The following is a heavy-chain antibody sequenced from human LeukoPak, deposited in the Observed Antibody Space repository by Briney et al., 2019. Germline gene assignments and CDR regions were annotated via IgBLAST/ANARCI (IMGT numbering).Heavy chain of an antibody. CDR2: IHHSGST. Sequence: SQTLSLTCTVSGVSISSAGYFWTWIRQHPGKGLEWIGYIHHSGSTSYNPSLKSRLTISADTSKNQFSLKLNSVTAADTAVYYCARNFHGDQVTYYLDYWGHGTLVTVSS. CDR1: GVSISSAGYF. J-gene: IGHJ4*01. D-gene: IGHD2-21*02. CDR3: ARNFHGDQVTYYLDY. V-gene: IGHV4-31*03.